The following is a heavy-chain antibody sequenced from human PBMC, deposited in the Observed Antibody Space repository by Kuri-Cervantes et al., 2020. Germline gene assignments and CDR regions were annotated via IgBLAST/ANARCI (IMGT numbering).Heavy chain of an antibody. CDR3: ARGQGSAYCGGDCYSDWFDP. CDR1: GGSFSGYY. D-gene: IGHD2-21*02. Sequence: SETLSLTCAVYGGSFSGYYWSWIRQPPGKGLEWIGYIYYSGSTNYNPSLKSRVTISVDTSKDQFSLKLSSVTAADTAVYYCARGQGSAYCGGDCYSDWFDPWGQGTLVTVSS. V-gene: IGHV4-59*01. CDR2: IYYSGST. J-gene: IGHJ5*02.